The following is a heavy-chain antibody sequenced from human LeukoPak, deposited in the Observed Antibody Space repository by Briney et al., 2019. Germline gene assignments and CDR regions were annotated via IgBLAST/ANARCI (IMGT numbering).Heavy chain of an antibody. D-gene: IGHD6-13*01. Sequence: SVKVSCKASGGTFSSYAISWVRQAPGQGLEWMGGIIPIFGTANYAQKFQGRVTITADESTSTAYMELSSLRSEDTAVYYCARERAAAVNWFDPWGQGTLVTVSS. CDR2: IIPIFGTA. CDR3: ARERAAAVNWFDP. V-gene: IGHV1-69*13. CDR1: GGTFSSYA. J-gene: IGHJ5*02.